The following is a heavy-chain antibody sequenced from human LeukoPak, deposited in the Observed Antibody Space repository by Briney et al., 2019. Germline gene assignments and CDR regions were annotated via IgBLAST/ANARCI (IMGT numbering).Heavy chain of an antibody. V-gene: IGHV1-46*01. CDR1: GYTFTSYY. D-gene: IGHD3-10*01. CDR2: INPSGGST. Sequence: ASVKVSCKASGYTFTSYYMHWVRQAPGQGLEWMGIINPSGGSTSYAQKFQGRVTMTRDTSTSTVYMELSSLRSEDTAVYYCARAKLLWFGELFMDVWGQGTTVTVSS. CDR3: ARAKLLWFGELFMDV. J-gene: IGHJ6*02.